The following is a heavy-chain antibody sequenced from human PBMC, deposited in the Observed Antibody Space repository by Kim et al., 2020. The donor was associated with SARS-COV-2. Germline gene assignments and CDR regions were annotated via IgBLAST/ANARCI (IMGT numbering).Heavy chain of an antibody. CDR3: TTDAGSWTPYYYYGMDV. CDR2: IKSKTDGGTT. J-gene: IGHJ6*02. CDR1: GFTFSNAW. Sequence: GGSLRLSCAASGFTFSNAWMSWVRQAPGKGLEWVGRIKSKTDGGTTDYAAPVKGRFTISRDDSKNTLYLQMNSLKTEDTAVYYCTTDAGSWTPYYYYGMDVWGQGTTVTVSS. D-gene: IGHD6-13*01. V-gene: IGHV3-15*01.